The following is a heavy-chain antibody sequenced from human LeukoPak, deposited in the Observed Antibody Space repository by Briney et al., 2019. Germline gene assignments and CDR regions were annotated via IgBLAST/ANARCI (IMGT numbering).Heavy chain of an antibody. D-gene: IGHD2-15*01. CDR2: IYYSGST. V-gene: IGHV4-59*01. CDR3: ARSVEGYCRGGSCYYYSYYMDV. J-gene: IGHJ6*03. CDR1: GGSISSYY. Sequence: SETLSLTCTVSGGSISSYYWSWIRQPPGKGLEWIGYIYYSGSTNYNPSLKSRVTISVDTSKNQFSLKLSSVTAADTAVYYCARSVEGYCRGGSCYYYSYYMDVWGKGTTGTVSS.